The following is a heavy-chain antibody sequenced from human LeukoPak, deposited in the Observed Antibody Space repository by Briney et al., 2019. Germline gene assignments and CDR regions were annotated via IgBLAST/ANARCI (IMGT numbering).Heavy chain of an antibody. J-gene: IGHJ4*02. CDR3: ARVGYYESSGYYEY. D-gene: IGHD3-22*01. Sequence: ASVKVSCKASGYTFTGYYMHWVRQAPGQGLEWMGRINPNSGGTNYAQKFQGRVTMTRDTPISTAYMELSRLRSDDTAVYYCARVGYYESSGYYEYWGQGTLVTVSS. V-gene: IGHV1-2*06. CDR2: INPNSGGT. CDR1: GYTFTGYY.